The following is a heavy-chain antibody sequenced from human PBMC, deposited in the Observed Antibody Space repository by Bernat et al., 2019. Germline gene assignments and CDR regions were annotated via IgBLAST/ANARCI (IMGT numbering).Heavy chain of an antibody. D-gene: IGHD2-21*01. CDR1: GYTFTSYA. Sequence: QVQLVQSGAEVKKPGASVKVSCKASGYTFTSYAMHWVRQAPGQRLEWMGWINAGNGNTKYSQKFQGRVTITRDTSASTAYMELSSLRSEDTAVYYCARDRVDIVGHDAFDIWGQGTMVTVSS. J-gene: IGHJ3*02. V-gene: IGHV1-3*01. CDR2: INAGNGNT. CDR3: ARDRVDIVGHDAFDI.